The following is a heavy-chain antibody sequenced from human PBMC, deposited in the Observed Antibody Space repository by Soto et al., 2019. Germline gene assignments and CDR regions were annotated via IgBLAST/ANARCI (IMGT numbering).Heavy chain of an antibody. V-gene: IGHV3-30*03. CDR1: GFTFSGFG. D-gene: IGHD1-26*01. CDR3: ATALRGSSYYVPDY. Sequence: QVQLVESGGGVVQPGRSLRLSCAASGFTFSGFGMHWVRQAPGEGLEWVAVISNDEATQYYADSVEGRFTISRDNSKNTLYLQMDSLSPEDTAVYYCATALRGSSYYVPDYWGQGSLVIVSS. J-gene: IGHJ4*02. CDR2: ISNDEATQ.